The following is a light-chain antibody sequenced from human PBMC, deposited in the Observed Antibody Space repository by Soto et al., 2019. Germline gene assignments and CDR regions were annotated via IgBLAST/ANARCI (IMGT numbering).Light chain of an antibody. J-gene: IGLJ1*01. CDR2: SNN. CDR3: AAWDDSLNGRYV. CDR1: SSNIGSNT. V-gene: IGLV1-44*01. Sequence: QLVLTQPPSASGTPGQRVTISCSGRSSNIGSNTVNWYQQLPGTAPKLLIYSNNQRPSGVPDRFSGSKSGTSASLAISGLQSEDEADYYCAAWDDSLNGRYVFGTGTKLTVL.